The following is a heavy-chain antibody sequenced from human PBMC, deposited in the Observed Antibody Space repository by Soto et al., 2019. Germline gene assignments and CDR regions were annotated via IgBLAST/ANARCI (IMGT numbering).Heavy chain of an antibody. V-gene: IGHV4-61*01. J-gene: IGHJ4*02. Sequence: SETLSLTCSVSGGSVNNRTYYWSWIRQPPGKRLEWIGYVYYSGTTNYNPSLKSRVSISVDTSKNQFSLSLSSVTAADTALYYCARTTAVPNTLRSRYYFDYWGQGTQVTVSS. CDR1: GGSVNNRTYY. CDR2: VYYSGTT. CDR3: ARTTAVPNTLRSRYYFDY. D-gene: IGHD4-17*01.